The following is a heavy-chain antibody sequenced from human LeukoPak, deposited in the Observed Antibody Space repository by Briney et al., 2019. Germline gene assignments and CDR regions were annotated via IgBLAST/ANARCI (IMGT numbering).Heavy chain of an antibody. D-gene: IGHD3-10*01. J-gene: IGHJ5*02. V-gene: IGHV4-31*03. CDR1: GGSISSDGYY. CDR3: ARGPRGSLNWFDP. Sequence: SQTLSLTCSVSGGSISSDGYYWSWIRQHPGKGLEWIGYIYNSGSTDSNPSLKSRVTISADTSKNQFSLKVSSVTAADTAVYYCARGPRGSLNWFDPWGQGTLVTVSS. CDR2: IYNSGST.